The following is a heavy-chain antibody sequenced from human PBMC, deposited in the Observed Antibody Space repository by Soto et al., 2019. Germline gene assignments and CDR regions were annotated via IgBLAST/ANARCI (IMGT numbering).Heavy chain of an antibody. J-gene: IGHJ4*02. D-gene: IGHD2-2*01. Sequence: EVQLLEAGGGGVQPGGSLRLSCAASGFSFNNYALNWVRQAPGQGLECVSTISDSGSTYDADSVKGRFTISRDNSKNTLYLQMKSLRAEDTAVYFCAKDVGGHYCTPTSCLYFFHSWGRGTLVTVSP. V-gene: IGHV3-23*01. CDR1: GFSFNNYA. CDR3: AKDVGGHYCTPTSCLYFFHS. CDR2: ISDSGST.